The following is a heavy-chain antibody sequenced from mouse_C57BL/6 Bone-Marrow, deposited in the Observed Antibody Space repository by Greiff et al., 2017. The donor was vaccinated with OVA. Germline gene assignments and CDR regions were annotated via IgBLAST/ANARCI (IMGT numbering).Heavy chain of an antibody. CDR1: GYTFTSYW. V-gene: IGHV1-64*01. J-gene: IGHJ1*03. Sequence: VQLQQPGAELVKPGASVKLSCKASGYTFTSYWMHWVKQRLGQGLEWIGMIHPNSGSTNYNEKFKSKATLTVDKSSSTAYMQLSSLTSEDSAVYYCAGPSYWYFDVWGTGTTVTVSS. CDR2: IHPNSGST. CDR3: AGPSYWYFDV.